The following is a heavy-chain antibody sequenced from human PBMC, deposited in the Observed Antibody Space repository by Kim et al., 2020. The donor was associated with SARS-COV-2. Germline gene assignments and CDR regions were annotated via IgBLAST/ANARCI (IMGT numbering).Heavy chain of an antibody. V-gene: IGHV3-30*04. CDR1: GFTFSSYA. D-gene: IGHD6-19*01. CDR2: ISYDGSNK. Sequence: GGSLRLSCAASGFTFSSYAMHWVRQAPGKGLEWVAVISYDGSNKYYADSVKGRFTISRDNSKNTLYLQMNSLRAEDTAVYYCARDTIAVAGLFDYWGQGT. CDR3: ARDTIAVAGLFDY. J-gene: IGHJ4*02.